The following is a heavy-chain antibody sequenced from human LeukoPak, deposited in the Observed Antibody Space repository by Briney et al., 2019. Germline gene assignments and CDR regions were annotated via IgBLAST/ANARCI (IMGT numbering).Heavy chain of an antibody. CDR2: IIPIFGTA. J-gene: IGHJ5*02. Sequence: SVKVSCKASGGTFSSYAFSWVRQAPGQGLEWMGGIIPIFGTANYAQKFQGRVTITTDESTSTAYMELSSLRSEDTAVYYCAGIVVPAAIFKISSQFDPWGRGTLVTVSS. D-gene: IGHD2-2*01. CDR3: AGIVVPAAIFKISSQFDP. V-gene: IGHV1-69*05. CDR1: GGTFSSYA.